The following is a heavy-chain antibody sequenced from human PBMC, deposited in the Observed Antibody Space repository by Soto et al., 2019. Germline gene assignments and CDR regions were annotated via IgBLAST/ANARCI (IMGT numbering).Heavy chain of an antibody. V-gene: IGHV4-39*01. Sequence: PXETLSLTCTVAWVSISRNIRYWGWIRQPRGKGLEWIGSVFKSGSTKYSASLKIRVTISVDTSKDQFSLRRSSVTVADTGVYYCARPFTENYYIDVWGQGTMVTVSS. D-gene: IGHD1-7*01. CDR3: ARPFTENYYIDV. CDR1: WVSISRNIRY. J-gene: IGHJ4*02. CDR2: VFKSGST.